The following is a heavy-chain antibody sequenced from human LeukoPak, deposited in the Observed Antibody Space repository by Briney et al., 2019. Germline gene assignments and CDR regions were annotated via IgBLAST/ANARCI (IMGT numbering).Heavy chain of an antibody. CDR3: ARESGYSYGRFDY. CDR2: ISFDGSNK. D-gene: IGHD5-18*01. Sequence: GRALRLSCAASGFTFNTYAMHWVRQAPGKGLEWVAVISFDGSNKYYADSVKGQSTISRDNSKNTMYMKMNSLRAEDTAVYYCARESGYSYGRFDYWGQGTLVTVSS. CDR1: GFTFNTYA. V-gene: IGHV3-30*04. J-gene: IGHJ4*02.